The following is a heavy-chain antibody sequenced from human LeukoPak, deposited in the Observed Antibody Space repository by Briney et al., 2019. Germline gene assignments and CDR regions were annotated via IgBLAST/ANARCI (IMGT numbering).Heavy chain of an antibody. Sequence: ASVKVSCKASGYTFTSYDINWVRQATGQGLEWMGWMNPNSGNTGYAQKFQGRVTMTRNTSISTAYMELSSLRSEDTAVYYCATVAHYDYVWGSYWGQGTLVTVSS. CDR2: MNPNSGNT. V-gene: IGHV1-8*01. CDR3: ATVAHYDYVWGSY. J-gene: IGHJ4*02. D-gene: IGHD3-16*01. CDR1: GYTFTSYD.